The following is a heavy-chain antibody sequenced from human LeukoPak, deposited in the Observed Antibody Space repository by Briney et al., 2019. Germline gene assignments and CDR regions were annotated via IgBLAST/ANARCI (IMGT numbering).Heavy chain of an antibody. V-gene: IGHV4-61*08. CDR1: GGSFSSGGYY. D-gene: IGHD2-15*01. Sequence: SQTLSLTCTVSGGSFSSGGYYWSWIRQSPGRGLECIGYIYYSGSTIYNPSLKSRVTISVGTSRNQFSLKLKSVTAADTAVYYCARRGPARAFDIWGQGTMVTVSS. CDR2: IYYSGST. CDR3: ARRGPARAFDI. J-gene: IGHJ3*02.